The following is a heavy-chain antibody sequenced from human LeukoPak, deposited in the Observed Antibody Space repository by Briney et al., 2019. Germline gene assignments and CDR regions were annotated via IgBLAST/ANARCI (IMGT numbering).Heavy chain of an antibody. CDR2: INHSGST. J-gene: IGHJ4*02. Sequence: PSETLSLTCAVYGGPFSGYYWSWIRQPPGKGLEWIGEINHSGSTNYNPSLKSRVTISVDTSKNQFSLKLSSVTAADTAVYYCAGRPLYYYDSSGYYRFGGQGTLVTVSS. V-gene: IGHV4-34*01. D-gene: IGHD3-22*01. CDR3: AGRPLYYYDSSGYYRF. CDR1: GGPFSGYY.